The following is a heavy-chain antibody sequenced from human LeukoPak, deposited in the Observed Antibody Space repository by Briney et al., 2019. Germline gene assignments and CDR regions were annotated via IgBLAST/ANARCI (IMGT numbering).Heavy chain of an antibody. CDR3: ARATPVGGVRFDY. D-gene: IGHD3-16*01. CDR2: IYTTGDT. V-gene: IGHV4-4*09. J-gene: IGHJ4*02. Sequence: SETLSLTCTVFGVSISSYYWSWIRQPPGKGLEWIGSIYTTGDTRYNPSLKSRVTISVDTSKNQFSLKLSSVTAADTAVYYCARATPVGGVRFDYWGQGTLVTVSS. CDR1: GVSISSYY.